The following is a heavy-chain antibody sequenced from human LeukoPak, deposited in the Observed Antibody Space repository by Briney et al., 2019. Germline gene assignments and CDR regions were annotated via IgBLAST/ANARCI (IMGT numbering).Heavy chain of an antibody. Sequence: SETPSLTCTVSGGSISSYYWSWIRQPAGKGLEWIGRIYTSGSTNYNPSLKSRVTMSVDTSKNQFSLKLSSVTAADTAVYYCATGSREWLGYYYYMDVWGKGTTVTVSS. D-gene: IGHD3-3*01. J-gene: IGHJ6*03. CDR3: ATGSREWLGYYYYMDV. CDR2: IYTSGST. V-gene: IGHV4-4*07. CDR1: GGSISSYY.